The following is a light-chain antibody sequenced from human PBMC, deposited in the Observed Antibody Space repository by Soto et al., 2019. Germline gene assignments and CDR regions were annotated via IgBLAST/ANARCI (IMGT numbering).Light chain of an antibody. CDR3: QQYGGSPRT. J-gene: IGKJ1*01. Sequence: EIVLTQSPGTLSLSPGERATLSCRASQSINNNYLAWYQQKRGQAPRLLIYGASNRATGIPDRFSGSGSGTDFTVTSSRLEPEDFGVYDCQQYGGSPRTFGQGTKVEIK. V-gene: IGKV3-20*01. CDR2: GAS. CDR1: QSINNNY.